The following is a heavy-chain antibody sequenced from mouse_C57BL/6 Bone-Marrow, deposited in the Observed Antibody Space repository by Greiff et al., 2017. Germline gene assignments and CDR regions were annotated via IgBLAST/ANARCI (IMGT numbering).Heavy chain of an antibody. CDR1: GFNIKDYY. D-gene: IGHD1-1*01. CDR2: IDPEDGET. CDR3: ARLLTTVVATDAMDY. J-gene: IGHJ4*01. Sequence: EVQLQQSGAELVKPGASVKLSCTASGFNIKDYYMHWVKQRTEQGLEWIGRIDPEDGETKYAPKFQGKATITADTSSNTAYLQLSRLTSEDTAVYYCARLLTTVVATDAMDYWGQGTSVTVSS. V-gene: IGHV14-2*01.